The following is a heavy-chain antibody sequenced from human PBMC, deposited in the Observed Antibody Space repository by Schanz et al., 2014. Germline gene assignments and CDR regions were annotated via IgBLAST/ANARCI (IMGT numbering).Heavy chain of an antibody. CDR3: ARAPTSNFDP. CDR2: IYHSGST. V-gene: IGHV4-4*02. J-gene: IGHJ5*02. Sequence: QVQLQESGPGLVKPSGTLSLTCAVSGDSINSNTWWSWVRQPPGKGLEWIGEIYHSGSTNYNPSLKSRATIPVDNPKTQFSLPLSSVTAADTAVYYCARAPTSNFDPWGQGTLVTVSS. CDR1: GDSINSNTW.